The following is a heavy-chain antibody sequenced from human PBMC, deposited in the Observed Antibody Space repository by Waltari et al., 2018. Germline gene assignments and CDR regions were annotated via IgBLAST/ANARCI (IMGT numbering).Heavy chain of an antibody. CDR3: ARDLNWETY. CDR1: GFTFSTCW. D-gene: IGHD7-27*01. CDR2: INPDGSEK. J-gene: IGHJ4*02. V-gene: IGHV3-7*01. Sequence: EVQLVESGGGLVQPGGSLRLSCAASGFTFSTCWMTWVRQTPGKGVEGVANINPDGSEKYYVDSVKGRFTISRDNAKNSLYLQMNSLRAEDTSVYYCARDLNWETYWGRGALVTVSS.